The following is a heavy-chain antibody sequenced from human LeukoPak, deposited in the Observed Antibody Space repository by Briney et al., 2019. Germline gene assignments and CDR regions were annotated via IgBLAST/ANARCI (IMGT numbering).Heavy chain of an antibody. CDR1: GFTSSSYS. Sequence: GGSLRLSCAASGFTSSSYSMNWVRQAPGKGLEWVSSIDFTSRYIYNADSVKGRFTTSRDNAKNSLDLQMNSLKVEDTAVYYCATPAAGPGAEYSLYWGQGTLVIVSS. V-gene: IGHV3-21*01. D-gene: IGHD6-13*01. J-gene: IGHJ1*01. CDR2: IDFTSRYI. CDR3: ATPAAGPGAEYSLY.